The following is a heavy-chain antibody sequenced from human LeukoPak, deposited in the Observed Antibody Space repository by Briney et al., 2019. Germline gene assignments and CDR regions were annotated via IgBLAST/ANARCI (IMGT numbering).Heavy chain of an antibody. D-gene: IGHD2-15*01. Sequence: GGSLRLSCVVSELICSSYEMNWVRQAPGKGLEWLSYISSSGRTICYADSVRGRFTISRDNAKNSLYLQMNSLRAEDTAVYYCARVSPDSLYYYYMDVWGKGTTVTISS. CDR2: ISSSGRTI. CDR3: ARVSPDSLYYYYMDV. CDR1: ELICSSYE. J-gene: IGHJ6*03. V-gene: IGHV3-48*03.